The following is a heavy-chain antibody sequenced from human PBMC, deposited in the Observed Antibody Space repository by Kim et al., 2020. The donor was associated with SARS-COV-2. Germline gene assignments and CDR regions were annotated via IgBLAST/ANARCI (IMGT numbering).Heavy chain of an antibody. V-gene: IGHV3-23*01. D-gene: IGHD6-13*01. CDR1: GFTFSSYS. CDR3: AKNIYPSSWGIFEY. Sequence: GGSLRLSCAASGFTFSSYSMSWVRQAPGKGLVWVAGIGGSGGSTYYADSVKGRFTISRDDFENTLYLQMSSLRTEDTAIYYCAKNIYPSSWGIFEYWGQGTLVTVSS. J-gene: IGHJ4*02. CDR2: IGGSGGST.